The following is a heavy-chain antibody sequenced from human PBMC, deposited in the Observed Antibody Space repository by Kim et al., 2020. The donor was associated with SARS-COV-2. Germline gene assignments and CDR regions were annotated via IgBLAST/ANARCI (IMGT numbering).Heavy chain of an antibody. V-gene: IGHV1-2*02. J-gene: IGHJ4*02. CDR1: GYTFTGYY. CDR2: INPNSGGT. Sequence: ASVKVSCKASGYTFTGYYMHWVRQAPGQGLEWMGWINPNSGGTNYAQKFQGRVTMTRDTSISTAYMELSRLRSDDTAVYYCARDYMRIAAAIFFDYWGQGTLVTVSS. D-gene: IGHD6-13*01. CDR3: ARDYMRIAAAIFFDY.